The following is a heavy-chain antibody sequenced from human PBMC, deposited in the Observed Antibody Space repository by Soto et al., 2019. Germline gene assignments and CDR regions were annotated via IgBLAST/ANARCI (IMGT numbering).Heavy chain of an antibody. CDR3: ARGLNPMVRGVVISAFEI. D-gene: IGHD3-10*01. CDR1: GASISIGGFY. V-gene: IGHV4-31*03. CDR2: IYYSGST. J-gene: IGHJ4*02. Sequence: PSETLSLTCTVSGASISIGGFYWTWIRQHPTKGLEWIGYIYYSGSTYYNPSLKSRVTMSVDTSKNEFYLKLSSVTAADTAVYYCARGLNPMVRGVVISAFEIWGQESLVTVSS.